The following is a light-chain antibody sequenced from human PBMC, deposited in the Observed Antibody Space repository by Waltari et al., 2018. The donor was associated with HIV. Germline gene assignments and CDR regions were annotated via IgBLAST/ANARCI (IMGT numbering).Light chain of an antibody. CDR1: SSDVGGYNY. Sequence: QSALTQPASVSGSPGQSITISCTGTSSDVGGYNYVSWYQQHPGKAPKLMIYDVSNLTSVVFILFSGAKSGNTSSLTISGLQAEDEADYYCSSYTSSSTVVCGGGTKLTVL. V-gene: IGLV2-14*03. J-gene: IGLJ2*01. CDR3: SSYTSSSTVV. CDR2: DVS.